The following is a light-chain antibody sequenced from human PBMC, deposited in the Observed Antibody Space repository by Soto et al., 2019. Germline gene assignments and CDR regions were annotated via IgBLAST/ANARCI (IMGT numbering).Light chain of an antibody. Sequence: ISMTQSPSSLSGSVGDRVIITCRASESSTGYLNWYQQQPEKAPKLLSSYVSVMETGVSPRFSGTGSGRQFTLTIDSLQPEDASTYYCQQSQRTPYTFGHGT. CDR2: YVS. CDR1: ESSTGY. V-gene: IGKV1-39*01. CDR3: QQSQRTPYT. J-gene: IGKJ2*01.